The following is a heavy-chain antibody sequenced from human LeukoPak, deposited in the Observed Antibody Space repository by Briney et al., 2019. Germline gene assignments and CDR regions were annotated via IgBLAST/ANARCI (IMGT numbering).Heavy chain of an antibody. CDR1: GYTFTGYH. CDR3: ARIPSGIVDYFDY. D-gene: IGHD1-26*01. V-gene: IGHV1-69*13. CDR2: IIPIFGTA. Sequence: SVKVSCKASGYTFTGYHMHWVRQAPGQGLEWMGGIIPIFGTANYAQKFQGRVTITADESTSTAYMELSSLRSEDTAVYYCARIPSGIVDYFDYWGQGTLVTVSS. J-gene: IGHJ4*02.